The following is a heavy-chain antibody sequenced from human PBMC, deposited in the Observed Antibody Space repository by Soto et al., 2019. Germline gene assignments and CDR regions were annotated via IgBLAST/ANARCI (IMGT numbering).Heavy chain of an antibody. D-gene: IGHD2-8*02. V-gene: IGHV3-33*01. CDR3: ARATDTTGGAFDM. Sequence: QVHLVESGGGVVQPERSLRLSCAASGFTFDDFGMNWVRQAPGKGLEWLATIWYDGSKKYYAESVNGRFTISRDNSKSTLLLQMGRLRAEDTAVYYCARATDTTGGAFDMWGQGTLVIVSS. CDR2: IWYDGSKK. J-gene: IGHJ3*02. CDR1: GFTFDDFG.